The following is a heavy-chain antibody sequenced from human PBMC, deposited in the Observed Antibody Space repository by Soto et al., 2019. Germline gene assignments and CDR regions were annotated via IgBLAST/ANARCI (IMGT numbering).Heavy chain of an antibody. Sequence: GGSLRLSCAAAGFPFSSYSMHLVRQEPGKGLEWVAVISYDGSNKYYADSVKGRFTISRDNSKNTLYLQMNSLRAEDTAVYYCARDPATQDYDFWSGYGYYYGMDVWGQGTTGTVS. J-gene: IGHJ6*02. V-gene: IGHV3-30-3*01. CDR1: GFPFSSYS. D-gene: IGHD3-3*01. CDR3: ARDPATQDYDFWSGYGYYYGMDV. CDR2: ISYDGSNK.